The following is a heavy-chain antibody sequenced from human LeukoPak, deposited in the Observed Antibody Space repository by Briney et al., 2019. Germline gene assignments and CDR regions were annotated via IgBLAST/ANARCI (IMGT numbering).Heavy chain of an antibody. CDR3: ARARPYYGSGSYYNPFDY. Sequence: SVNVSCKGSEYTFRNHYMHWVRQAPGQGLEWMGGIIPIFGTANYAQKFQGRVTITADKSTSTAYMELSSLRSEDTAVYYCARARPYYGSGSYYNPFDYWGQGTLVTVSS. V-gene: IGHV1-69*06. CDR1: EYTFRNHY. CDR2: IIPIFGTA. J-gene: IGHJ4*02. D-gene: IGHD3-10*01.